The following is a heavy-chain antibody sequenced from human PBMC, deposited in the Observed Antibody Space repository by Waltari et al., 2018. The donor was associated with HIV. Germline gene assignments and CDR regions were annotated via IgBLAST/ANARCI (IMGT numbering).Heavy chain of an antibody. J-gene: IGHJ5*02. CDR1: GGSIPTYY. V-gene: IGHV4-59*01. CDR2: VYYSGST. D-gene: IGHD6-13*01. CDR3: ARQRQQPSVAWFDP. Sequence: QVQLRESGPGLVKPSETLSLTCPVSGGSIPTYYWSWIRQPPGKGLEWIGYVYYSGSTKYNPSLKSRVTISVDRSKNQFSLKVNSVTAADTAVYYCARQRQQPSVAWFDPWGQGTLVTVSS.